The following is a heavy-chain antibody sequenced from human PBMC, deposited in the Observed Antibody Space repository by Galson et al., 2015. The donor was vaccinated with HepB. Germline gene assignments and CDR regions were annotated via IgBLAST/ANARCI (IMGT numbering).Heavy chain of an antibody. CDR3: ARIRSGTFYYAMDV. V-gene: IGHV2-70*11. CDR2: IDWDDDK. J-gene: IGHJ6*02. D-gene: IGHD1-26*01. Sequence: PALVKPTQTLTLTCTFSGFSLSTSGMCVSWIRQPPGKALEWLARIDWDDDKYYTISLKTRLTISKDISKNQVVLTMTNMDPVDTATYYCARIRSGTFYYAMDVWGQGTTVTVSS. CDR1: GFSLSTSGMC.